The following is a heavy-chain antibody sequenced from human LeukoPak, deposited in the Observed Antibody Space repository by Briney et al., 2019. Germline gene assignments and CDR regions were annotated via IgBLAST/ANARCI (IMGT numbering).Heavy chain of an antibody. V-gene: IGHV3-33*06. Sequence: GRSLRLSCAASGFTFSSYGMHWVRQAPGKGLEWVAVIWYDGSNKYYADSVKGRFTISRDNSKNTLYLQMNSLRAEDTAVYYCANSPGFSDAFDIWGQGTMVTVSS. CDR3: ANSPGFSDAFDI. CDR2: IWYDGSNK. J-gene: IGHJ3*02. CDR1: GFTFSSYG.